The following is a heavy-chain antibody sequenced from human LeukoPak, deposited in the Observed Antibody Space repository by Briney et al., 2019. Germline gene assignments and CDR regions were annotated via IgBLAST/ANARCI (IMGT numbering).Heavy chain of an antibody. Sequence: GSLRLSCAASGFTFSSYAMSWVRQAPGKGLEWVSAISGSGGSTYYADSVKGRFTISRDNAKNTLFLQMNSLRAEDTAVYYCARVRSGSYNWFDPWGQGTLVTVSS. V-gene: IGHV3-23*01. CDR1: GFTFSSYA. CDR3: ARVRSGSYNWFDP. D-gene: IGHD1-26*01. J-gene: IGHJ5*02. CDR2: ISGSGGST.